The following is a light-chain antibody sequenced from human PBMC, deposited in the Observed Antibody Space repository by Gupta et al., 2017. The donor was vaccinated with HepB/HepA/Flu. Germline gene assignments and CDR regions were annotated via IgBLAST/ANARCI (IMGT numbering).Light chain of an antibody. Sequence: DIQLTQSPSFLSASVGDRVTITCRASQGISSYLAWYQQKPGKAPKLLIYAASTLQSGVPSRFSGSGSGTEFTLTIISLQPEDFATYYCQQLNSYPCSFGQWTKLEIK. J-gene: IGKJ2*04. CDR1: QGISSY. CDR2: AAS. CDR3: QQLNSYPCS. V-gene: IGKV1-9*01.